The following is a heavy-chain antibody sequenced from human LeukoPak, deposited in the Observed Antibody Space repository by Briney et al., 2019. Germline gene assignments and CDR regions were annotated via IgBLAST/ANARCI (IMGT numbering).Heavy chain of an antibody. CDR1: GFTFSNYA. CDR3: ARSLATSYYYMDV. Sequence: GGSLRLSCAASGFTFSNYAMHWVRQAPGKGLEWVAVISDDGSNKFYADSVKGRFTISRDNSKNTLHLQMNSLRAEDTAVYYCARSLATSYYYMDVWGKGTTVTVSS. J-gene: IGHJ6*03. CDR2: ISDDGSNK. V-gene: IGHV3-30*04. D-gene: IGHD5-12*01.